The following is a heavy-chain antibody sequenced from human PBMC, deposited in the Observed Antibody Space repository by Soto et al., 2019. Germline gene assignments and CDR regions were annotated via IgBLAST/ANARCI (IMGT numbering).Heavy chain of an antibody. J-gene: IGHJ4*02. Sequence: QVHLVESGGGLVKPGGSLRLSCAASGFTSSDYYMNWIRQAPGKGLEWLSYISSSGGRIYYADSVKGRFTISRDNAKNSLFLQMNSLRDDDTAVYYCARQGYCSGGSCYVDSWGQGTLVTVSS. V-gene: IGHV3-11*01. CDR1: GFTSSDYY. D-gene: IGHD2-15*01. CDR3: ARQGYCSGGSCYVDS. CDR2: ISSSGGRI.